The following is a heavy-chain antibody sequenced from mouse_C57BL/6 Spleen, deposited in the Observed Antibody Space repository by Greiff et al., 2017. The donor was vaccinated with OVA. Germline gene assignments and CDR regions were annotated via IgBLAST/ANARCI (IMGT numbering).Heavy chain of an antibody. CDR1: GFNIKDYY. CDR3: TTGGYDYDGFAY. CDR2: IDPEDGDT. D-gene: IGHD2-4*01. V-gene: IGHV14-1*01. Sequence: EVKLQESGAELVRPGASVKLSCTASGFNIKDYYMHWVKQRPEQGLEWIGRIDPEDGDTEYAPKFQGKATMTADTSSNTAYLQLSSLTSEDTAVYYCTTGGYDYDGFAYWGQGTLVTVSA. J-gene: IGHJ3*01.